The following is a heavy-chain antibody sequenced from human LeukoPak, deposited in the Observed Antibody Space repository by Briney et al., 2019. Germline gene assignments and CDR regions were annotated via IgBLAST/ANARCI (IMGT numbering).Heavy chain of an antibody. CDR2: IIPIFGTA. CDR1: GGTFSSYA. Sequence: SVKVSCKASGGTFSSYAISWVRQAPGQGLEWMGGIIPIFGTANYAQKFQGRVTITADESTSTAYMELSSLRSEDTAVYYCAREVRYYGSGSYRAYYYYMDVWGKGTTVTISS. CDR3: AREVRYYGSGSYRAYYYYMDV. D-gene: IGHD3-10*01. V-gene: IGHV1-69*13. J-gene: IGHJ6*03.